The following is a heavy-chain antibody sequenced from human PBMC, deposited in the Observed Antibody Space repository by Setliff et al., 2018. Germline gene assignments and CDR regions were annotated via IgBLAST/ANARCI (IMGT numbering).Heavy chain of an antibody. CDR3: AKGRLAFVAAVGHDY. J-gene: IGHJ4*02. V-gene: IGHV3-30*18. CDR2: ISFDGSNK. Sequence: PGESLKISCAASGFTFSSYGMHWVRQAPGKGLEWVAVISFDGSNKSYADSVKGRFTISRDNSKNTLYLQMNSLRAEDTAVYYCAKGRLAFVAAVGHDYWGQGTLVTVSS. CDR1: GFTFSSYG. D-gene: IGHD6-13*01.